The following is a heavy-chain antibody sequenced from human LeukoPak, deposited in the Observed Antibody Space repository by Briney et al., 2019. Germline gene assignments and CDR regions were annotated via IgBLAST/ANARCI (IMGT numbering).Heavy chain of an antibody. CDR3: ARDRPIAARSFFDY. CDR1: GFTFSSYA. J-gene: IGHJ4*02. V-gene: IGHV3-30-3*01. Sequence: GGSLRLSCAASGFTFSSYAMHWVRQAPGKGLEWVAVISYDGSNKYYADSVKGRFTISRDNSKNTLYLQMNSLRAEDTAVYYCARDRPIAARSFFDYWGQGTLVTVSS. D-gene: IGHD6-6*01. CDR2: ISYDGSNK.